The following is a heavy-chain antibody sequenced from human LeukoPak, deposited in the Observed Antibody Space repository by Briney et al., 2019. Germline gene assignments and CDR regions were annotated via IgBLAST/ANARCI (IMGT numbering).Heavy chain of an antibody. CDR3: ANSGLNRFEY. CDR2: INSDGSTT. Sequence: GGSLRLSCAASGFTFSSYWMHWVRQVPGKGLVWVSRINSDGSTTSYADSVKGRFTISRDNSKNTLYLQVNSLRADDTAVYYCANSGLNRFEYWGQGALVTVSS. V-gene: IGHV3-74*01. CDR1: GFTFSSYW. J-gene: IGHJ4*02. D-gene: IGHD2-15*01.